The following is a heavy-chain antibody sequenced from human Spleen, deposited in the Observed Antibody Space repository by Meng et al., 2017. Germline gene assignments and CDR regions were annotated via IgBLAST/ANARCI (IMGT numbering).Heavy chain of an antibody. Sequence: QVPLQQWGAGLLKPSETLSLTCAVDGGSLSGYYWSWIRQPPGKGLEWIGQIKYSGETNYTPSLESRVTISVDTSKNHFSLNLGSVTAADTAIYYCARGPITVTHDFDYWGQGTLVTVSS. J-gene: IGHJ4*02. V-gene: IGHV4-34*01. CDR3: ARGPITVTHDFDY. CDR2: IKYSGET. D-gene: IGHD4-17*01. CDR1: GGSLSGYY.